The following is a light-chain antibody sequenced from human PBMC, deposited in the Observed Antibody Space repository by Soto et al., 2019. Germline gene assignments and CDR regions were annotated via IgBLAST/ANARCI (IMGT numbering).Light chain of an antibody. CDR3: QHYDSYPWT. V-gene: IGKV1-5*03. CDR1: QSISSW. CDR2: KAS. Sequence: DIQMTQYPSTLSASVGDRVTITCRASQSISSWLAWYQKKLGKAPKLLIYKASTLQSGVPSRFSGSGSGTEFTLTISSLQPDDFATYYCQHYDSYPWTFGQGTKMEIK. J-gene: IGKJ1*01.